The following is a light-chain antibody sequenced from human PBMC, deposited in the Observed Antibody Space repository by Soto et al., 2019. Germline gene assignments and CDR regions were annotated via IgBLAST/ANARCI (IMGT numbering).Light chain of an antibody. J-gene: IGLJ1*01. Sequence: QSVLTQPASVSGSPGQSITISCTGTSSDVGGYNYVSWYQQHPGKAPKLMIYDVSNRPSGVSNRFSGSKSGNTASLTIPGLQAEDEADYYCSSYTSSFYVFGTGTKVTVL. CDR2: DVS. CDR3: SSYTSSFYV. CDR1: SSDVGGYNY. V-gene: IGLV2-14*01.